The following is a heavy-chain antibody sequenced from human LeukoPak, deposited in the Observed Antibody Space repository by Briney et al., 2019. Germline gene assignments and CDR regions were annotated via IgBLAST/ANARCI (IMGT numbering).Heavy chain of an antibody. Sequence: SQTLSLTCAISGDSVSSNSAALNWIRQSPSTGLEWLVRTYYRSKWYNDYAVSVKSRITISPDTSKNQFSLQLNSVTPEDTAVYYCARDGDSSGWYIFDYWGQGTLVTVSS. CDR1: GDSVSSNSAA. V-gene: IGHV6-1*01. D-gene: IGHD6-19*01. CDR3: ARDGDSSGWYIFDY. CDR2: TYYRSKWYN. J-gene: IGHJ4*02.